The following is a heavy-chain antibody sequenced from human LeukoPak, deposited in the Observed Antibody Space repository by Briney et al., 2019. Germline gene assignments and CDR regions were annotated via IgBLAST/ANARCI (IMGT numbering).Heavy chain of an antibody. CDR2: IRYDGSNK. D-gene: IGHD6-13*01. CDR1: GFTFSSYG. CDR3: ARKVYSEYYFDY. J-gene: IGHJ4*02. Sequence: PGGSLRLSCAASGFTFSSYGMHWVRQAPGKGLEWVAFIRYDGSNKYYADSVKGRFTISRDNSKNTLYLQMNSLRAEDTAVYYCARKVYSEYYFDYWGQGTLVTVSS. V-gene: IGHV3-30*02.